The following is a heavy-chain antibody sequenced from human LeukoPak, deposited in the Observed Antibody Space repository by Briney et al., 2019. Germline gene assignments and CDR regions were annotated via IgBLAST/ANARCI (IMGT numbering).Heavy chain of an antibody. V-gene: IGHV4-39*01. J-gene: IGHJ6*02. CDR2: IYYSGST. CDR3: ARVNYDILTGYSRVRMDV. Sequence: SETLSLTCTVSGGSISSSSYYWGWIRQPPGKGLEWIGSIYYSGSTYYNPSLKSRVTISVDTSKNQFSPKLSSVTAADTAVYYCARVNYDILTGYSRVRMDVWGQGTTVTVSS. CDR1: GGSISSSSYY. D-gene: IGHD3-9*01.